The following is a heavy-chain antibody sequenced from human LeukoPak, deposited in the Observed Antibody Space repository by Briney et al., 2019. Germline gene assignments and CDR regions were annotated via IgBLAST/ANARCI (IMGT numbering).Heavy chain of an antibody. CDR1: GFTFSSYA. J-gene: IGHJ4*02. D-gene: IGHD6-6*01. CDR2: ISYDGSNK. CDR3: ARGGNSSWDY. V-gene: IGHV3-30*04. Sequence: GGSLRLSCAASGFTFSSYAMHWVRQAPGKGLEWVAVISYDGSNKYYADSVKGRFTISRDNAKNSLYLQMNSLRVEDTAVYYCARGGNSSWDYWGQGALVTVSS.